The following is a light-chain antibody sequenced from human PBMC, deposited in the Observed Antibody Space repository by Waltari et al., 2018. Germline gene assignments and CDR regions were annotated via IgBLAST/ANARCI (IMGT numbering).Light chain of an antibody. V-gene: IGKV3-11*01. J-gene: IGKJ2*01. Sequence: EVVLTQSPATLSLSPGERATLSCRASKSVSSYLAWYQQKPGQTPRLLIYDASNRATGIPARFSGSGSGTDFTLTISSLEPEDFAVYYCQQRGNWPNTFGQGTKVEIK. CDR1: KSVSSY. CDR3: QQRGNWPNT. CDR2: DAS.